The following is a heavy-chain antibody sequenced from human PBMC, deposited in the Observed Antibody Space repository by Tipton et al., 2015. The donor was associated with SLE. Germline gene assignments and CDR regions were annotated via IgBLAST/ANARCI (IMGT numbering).Heavy chain of an antibody. D-gene: IGHD3-22*01. CDR2: ISAYNGNT. Sequence: QSGAEVKKPGASVKVSCKASGYTFTSYGISWVRQAPGQGLEWMGWISAYNGNTNYAQKLQGRVTMTTDTSTSTAYMELRSLRSDDTAVYYCARVRDYYDSSGYFDYWGQGTLVTVSS. J-gene: IGHJ4*02. CDR1: GYTFTSYG. CDR3: ARVRDYYDSSGYFDY. V-gene: IGHV1-18*01.